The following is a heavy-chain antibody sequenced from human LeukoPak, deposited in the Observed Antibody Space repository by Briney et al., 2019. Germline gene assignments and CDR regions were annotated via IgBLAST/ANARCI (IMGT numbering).Heavy chain of an antibody. V-gene: IGHV4-34*01. CDR2: INHSGST. CDR3: ARGNSSSSNFDY. J-gene: IGHJ4*02. Sequence: KPSETLSLTCAVYGGSFSGYYWSWIRQPPGKGLEWIGEINHSGSTNYNPSLKSRVTISVDTSKNQFPLKLSSVTAADTAVYYCARGNSSSSNFDYWGQGTLVTVSS. CDR1: GGSFSGYY. D-gene: IGHD6-6*01.